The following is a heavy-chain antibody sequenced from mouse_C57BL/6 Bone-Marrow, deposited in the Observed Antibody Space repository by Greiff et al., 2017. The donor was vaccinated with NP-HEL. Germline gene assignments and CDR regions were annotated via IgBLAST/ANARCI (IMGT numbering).Heavy chain of an antibody. V-gene: IGHV1-59*01. CDR1: GYTFTSYW. CDR2: IDPSDSYT. D-gene: IGHD2-1*01. CDR3: ARTIYFYFNY. Sequence: QVQLKQPGAELVRPGPSVKLSCKASGYTFTSYWMHWVKQRPGQGLEWIGVIDPSDSYTNYNQKFKGKATLTVDTSSSTAYMQLSSLTSEDSAVYYCARTIYFYFNYWGQGTTLTVSS. J-gene: IGHJ2*01.